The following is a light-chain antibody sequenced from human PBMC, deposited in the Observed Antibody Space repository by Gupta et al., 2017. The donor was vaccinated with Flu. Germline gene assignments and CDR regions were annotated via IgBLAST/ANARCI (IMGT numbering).Light chain of an antibody. CDR1: QGISSY. CDR2: AAS. V-gene: IGKV1-8*01. Sequence: AIRMTQSPSSFSASTGDRVTITCRASQGISSYLAWYQQKPGKAPKLLIYAASTLQSGVPSRFSGSGSRTDFTLTISRVPSEYFATYCCQQYDSYPVWTFGQGTKVEIK. CDR3: QQYDSYPVWT. J-gene: IGKJ1*01.